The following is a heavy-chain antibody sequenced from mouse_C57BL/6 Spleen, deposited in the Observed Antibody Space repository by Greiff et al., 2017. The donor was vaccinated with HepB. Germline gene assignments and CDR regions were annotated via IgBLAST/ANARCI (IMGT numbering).Heavy chain of an antibody. Sequence: EVQGVESGGGLVKPGGSLKLSCAASGFTFSSYTMSWVRQTPEKRLEWVATISGGGGNTYYPDSVKGRFTISRDNAKNTLYLQMSSLRSEDTALYYCARRNSNYVGWFAYWGQGTLVTVSA. CDR1: GFTFSSYT. J-gene: IGHJ3*01. D-gene: IGHD2-5*01. CDR3: ARRNSNYVGWFAY. V-gene: IGHV5-9*01. CDR2: ISGGGGNT.